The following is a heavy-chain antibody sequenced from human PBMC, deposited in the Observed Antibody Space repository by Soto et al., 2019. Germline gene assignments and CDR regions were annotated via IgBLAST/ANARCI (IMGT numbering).Heavy chain of an antibody. J-gene: IGHJ5*02. D-gene: IGHD3-9*01. CDR2: IHDGGTT. Sequence: SETLSLTCAVSGGSINSNRWWTWVRQAPGKGLEWIGEIHDGGTTNYNLSLKSRVTLSIDESKNQFSLDMKSVSAADTAVYYCAGQWAAGYGAFDPWGQGILVTVSS. CDR1: GGSINSNRW. CDR3: AGQWAAGYGAFDP. V-gene: IGHV4-4*02.